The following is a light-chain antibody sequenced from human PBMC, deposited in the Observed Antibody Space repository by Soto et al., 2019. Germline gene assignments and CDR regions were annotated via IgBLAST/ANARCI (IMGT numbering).Light chain of an antibody. CDR1: QSVSSY. Sequence: EFVLTQSPATLSLSPGERATLSCRASQSVSSYLAWYQRKPGQAPRLLIYSSSSRASGIPDRFSGSGSGTDFTLTISRLEPEDFAVYYCQQYGSSPQTFGQGTKVDI. CDR3: QQYGSSPQT. CDR2: SSS. J-gene: IGKJ1*01. V-gene: IGKV3-20*01.